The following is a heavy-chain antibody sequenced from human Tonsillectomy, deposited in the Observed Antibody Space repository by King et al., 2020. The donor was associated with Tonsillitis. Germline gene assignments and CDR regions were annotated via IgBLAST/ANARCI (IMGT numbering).Heavy chain of an antibody. D-gene: IGHD4-17*01. CDR1: GFTFTNYW. CDR2: ISGDGSFT. CDR3: VRSDYADSAGY. Sequence: VQLVESGGVLVQTGGSLRLSCTASGFTFTNYWMHWVRQAPGKGLVWVSRISGDGSFTDYADSVEGRFTISRDNAKNTLSLQMNSLRAEDTAVYFCVRSDYADSAGYWGQGTPVTVSS. J-gene: IGHJ4*02. V-gene: IGHV3-74*01.